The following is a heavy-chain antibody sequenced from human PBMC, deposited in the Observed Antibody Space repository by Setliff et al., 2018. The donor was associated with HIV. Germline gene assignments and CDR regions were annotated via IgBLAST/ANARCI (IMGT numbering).Heavy chain of an antibody. CDR2: INHSGST. J-gene: IGHJ4*02. V-gene: IGHV4-34*01. Sequence: PSETLSLTCAVYGGSFSGYYWSWIRQPPGKGLEWIGEINHSGSTNYNPSLKSRVTISVDMSKNQFSLKLSSVTAADTAVYYCARRWYYYGSGSYYTMPPFDYWGQGTLVTVSS. D-gene: IGHD3-10*01. CDR1: GGSFSGYY. CDR3: ARRWYYYGSGSYYTMPPFDY.